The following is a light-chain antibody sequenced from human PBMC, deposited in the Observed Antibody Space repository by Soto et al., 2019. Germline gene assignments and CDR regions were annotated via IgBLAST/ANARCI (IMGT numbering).Light chain of an antibody. J-gene: IGKJ3*01. Sequence: DIQMTQSPSSLSASVGDRVTITCQASQDISIYLNWYQHKSGKAPRLLIYDASNLETGVPSRFSGSGSGTDFTFTISSLQPEDIATYYCQQYDNLFTVGPWTKVDIK. V-gene: IGKV1-33*01. CDR2: DAS. CDR3: QQYDNLFT. CDR1: QDISIY.